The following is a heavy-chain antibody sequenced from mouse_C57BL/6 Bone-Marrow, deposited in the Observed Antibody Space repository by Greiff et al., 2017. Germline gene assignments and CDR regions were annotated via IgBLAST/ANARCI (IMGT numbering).Heavy chain of an antibody. D-gene: IGHD2-5*01. CDR2: IHPGSGST. Sequence: VQLQQPGAELVKPGASVKMSCKASGYTFTSYSITWVKQSPGQGLEWIGDIHPGSGSTNYNEKFKSKATVTVDTSSSTAYMQLSSLTSEDSAVYYCARPYDSNYGYFDVWGTGTTVTVSS. V-gene: IGHV1-55*01. J-gene: IGHJ1*03. CDR3: ARPYDSNYGYFDV. CDR1: GYTFTSYS.